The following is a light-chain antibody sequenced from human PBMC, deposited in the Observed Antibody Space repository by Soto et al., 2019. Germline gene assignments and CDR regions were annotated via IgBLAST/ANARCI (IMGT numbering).Light chain of an antibody. J-gene: IGKJ5*01. CDR1: QSISSY. V-gene: IGKV1-39*01. CDR2: AAS. CDR3: QEYNAYSMT. Sequence: DIQMTQSPSSLSASVGDRVSITCRASQSISSYLNWYQQKPGKAPKLLIYAASSLQSGVPSRFSGSGSGTEFTLSISSLQPDDFGTYYCQEYNAYSMTFGQGTRLEIK.